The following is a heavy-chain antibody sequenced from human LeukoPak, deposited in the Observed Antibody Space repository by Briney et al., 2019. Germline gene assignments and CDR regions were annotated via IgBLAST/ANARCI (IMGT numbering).Heavy chain of an antibody. CDR3: ARQATPWNWFDP. Sequence: GESLKISCKGSGYSFTSYWIGWVRQRPGKGLEWIGIIYPDESDTRYSPSFQGQVTISADKSISTAYLQWSSLKASDTAMYYCARQATPWNWFDPWGQGTLVTVSS. CDR2: IYPDESDT. J-gene: IGHJ5*02. V-gene: IGHV5-51*01. CDR1: GYSFTSYW.